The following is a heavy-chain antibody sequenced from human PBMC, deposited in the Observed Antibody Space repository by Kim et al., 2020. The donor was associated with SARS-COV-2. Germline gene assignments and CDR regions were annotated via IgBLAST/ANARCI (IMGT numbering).Heavy chain of an antibody. J-gene: IGHJ4*02. CDR1: GGSISAYNHY. D-gene: IGHD2-15*01. CDR2: TYYGGNN. CDR3: AKRAKGFWFFFDY. V-gene: IGHV4-39*01. Sequence: SETLSLTCAVSGGSISAYNHYWGWLPPPPGLELVWLVSTYYGGNNYSNPYIESRVALYADKNRTQFLLRLSSVTAADSFVYSCAKRAKGFWFFFDYWGQG.